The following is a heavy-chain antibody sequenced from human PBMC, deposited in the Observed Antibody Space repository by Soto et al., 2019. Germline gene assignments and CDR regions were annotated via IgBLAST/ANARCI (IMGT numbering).Heavy chain of an antibody. CDR2: ISAYNGNT. CDR3: ARAGPAPYYYYGMDV. V-gene: IGHV1-18*01. J-gene: IGHJ6*02. Sequence: QVQLVQSGGEVKKPGASVKVSCKTSGYSFTTYGISWVRQAPGQGLEWMGWISAYNGNTNYAQKLQGRVTMTTDTSTSTAYMEPRSLRSADTAVYYCARAGPAPYYYYGMDVWGQGSTVTVSS. CDR1: GYSFTTYG.